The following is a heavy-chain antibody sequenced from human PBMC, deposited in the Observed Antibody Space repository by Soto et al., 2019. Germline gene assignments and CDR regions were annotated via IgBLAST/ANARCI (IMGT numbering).Heavy chain of an antibody. CDR3: ARSDPAPEYCGGDCYGYWYLDL. J-gene: IGHJ2*01. CDR1: GGTFSSYA. D-gene: IGHD2-21*02. CDR2: IIPIFGTA. Sequence: SVKVSCKASGGTFSSYAISWVRQAPGQGLEWMGGIIPIFGTANYAQKFQGRVTITADESTGTAYMELSSLRSEDTAVYYCARSDPAPEYCGGDCYGYWYLDLWGRGTLVTVYS. V-gene: IGHV1-69*13.